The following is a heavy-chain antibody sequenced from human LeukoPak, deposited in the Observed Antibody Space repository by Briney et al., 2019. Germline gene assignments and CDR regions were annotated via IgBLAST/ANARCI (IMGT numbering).Heavy chain of an antibody. CDR3: AKDEGYTYGPFDS. D-gene: IGHD5-18*01. CDR2: VYTGGST. CDR1: GFTVSSNY. V-gene: IGHV3-66*02. Sequence: GGSLRLSCAASGFTVSSNYMTWVRQAPGKGLEWVSVVYTGGSTYSADSVKGRFTISRDNSENTLWLQMNSLRAEDMAVYYCAKDEGYTYGPFDSWGQGALVTVSS. J-gene: IGHJ4*02.